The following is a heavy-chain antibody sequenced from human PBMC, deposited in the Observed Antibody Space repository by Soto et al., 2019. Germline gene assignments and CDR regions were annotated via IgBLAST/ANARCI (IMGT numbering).Heavy chain of an antibody. Sequence: ETLSLTCTVSGGSIGSTTYYWGWMRQPPGKGLEWIASFFVGGNTYYNPSLKSRVTISVDTSKNQFSLKLSSVTAADTAVYYCAIHVGWAARPYYVVYWGQATLVSVS. CDR1: GGSIGSTTYY. CDR2: FFVGGNT. J-gene: IGHJ4*01. V-gene: IGHV4-39*01. CDR3: AIHVGWAARPYYVVY. D-gene: IGHD6-6*01.